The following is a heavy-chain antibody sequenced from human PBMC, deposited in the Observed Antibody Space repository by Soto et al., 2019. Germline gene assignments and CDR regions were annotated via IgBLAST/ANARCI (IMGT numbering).Heavy chain of an antibody. J-gene: IGHJ6*02. Sequence: ASVKVSCKASGYTFTSYGISWVRHAPGQGLEWMGWISAYNGNTNYAQKLQGRVTMTTDTSTSTAYMELRSLRSDDTAVYYCARTFLEGYDFWSGYYKNYYGMDVWGQGTTVTVSS. D-gene: IGHD3-3*01. CDR3: ARTFLEGYDFWSGYYKNYYGMDV. CDR2: ISAYNGNT. V-gene: IGHV1-18*01. CDR1: GYTFTSYG.